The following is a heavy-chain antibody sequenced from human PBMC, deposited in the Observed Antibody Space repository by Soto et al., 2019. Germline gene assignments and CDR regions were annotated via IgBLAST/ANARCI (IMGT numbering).Heavy chain of an antibody. D-gene: IGHD1-26*01. J-gene: IGHJ4*02. CDR1: GYTFTSYC. V-gene: IGHV1-18*01. Sequence: QVQLVQSGAEVKTPGASVKVSCKASGYTFTSYCISWVRQAPGQGLEWMGWISAYNGNTNYAQNLQFRVTMTTDTSTRTAYMELRSPRSDDTAVYYFAIDAGVSGELYYWGQGTLVTVSS. CDR2: ISAYNGNT. CDR3: AIDAGVSGELYY.